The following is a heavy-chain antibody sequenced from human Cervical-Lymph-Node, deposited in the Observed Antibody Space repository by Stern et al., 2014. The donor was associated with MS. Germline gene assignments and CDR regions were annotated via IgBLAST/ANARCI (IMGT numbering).Heavy chain of an antibody. CDR3: ALMTTVTRGFDY. CDR2: ISPSGGST. V-gene: IGHV1-46*01. Sequence: QVQLVQSGAEVKKTGASVKVSFQTSGYTFTDYYLHWVQQAPGQGLEWMGIISPSGGSTSYAQKFQGRVTLTRDTSTGTVYMELSSLRSEDTAVYYCALMTTVTRGFDYWGQGTLVTVSS. CDR1: GYTFTDYY. J-gene: IGHJ4*02. D-gene: IGHD4-17*01.